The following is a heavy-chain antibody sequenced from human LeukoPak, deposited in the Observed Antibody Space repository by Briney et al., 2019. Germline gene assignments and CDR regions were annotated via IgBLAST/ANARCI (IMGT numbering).Heavy chain of an antibody. J-gene: IGHJ5*02. CDR1: GGSISSGGYS. V-gene: IGHV4-30-2*01. CDR2: IYHSGST. Sequence: SETLSLTCAVSGGSISSGGYSWSWIRQPPGKGLEWIGYIYHSGSTYYNPSLKSRVTISVDRSKNQFSLKLSSVTAADTAVYYCAREHSSGSGGWFDPWGQGTLVTVSS. D-gene: IGHD6-19*01. CDR3: AREHSSGSGGWFDP.